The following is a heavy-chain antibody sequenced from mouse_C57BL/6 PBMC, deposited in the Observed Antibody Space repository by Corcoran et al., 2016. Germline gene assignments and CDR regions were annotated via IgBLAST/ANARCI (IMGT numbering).Heavy chain of an antibody. Sequence: QVQLQQSGAELVKPGASVKISCKASGYAFSSYWMNWVKQGPGKGLEWIGQIYPGDGDTNYNGKFKGKATLTADKSSSTAYMQLSSLTSEDSAVYFCATPNWDAYWGQGTLVTVSA. D-gene: IGHD4-1*01. J-gene: IGHJ3*01. CDR1: GYAFSSYW. CDR2: IYPGDGDT. V-gene: IGHV1-80*01. CDR3: ATPNWDAY.